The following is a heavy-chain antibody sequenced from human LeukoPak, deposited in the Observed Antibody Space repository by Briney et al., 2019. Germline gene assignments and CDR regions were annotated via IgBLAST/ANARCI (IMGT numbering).Heavy chain of an antibody. D-gene: IGHD3-16*01. CDR2: VHSSGDI. V-gene: IGHV4-61*02. CDR1: GVSITSGSYY. J-gene: IGHJ4*02. CDR3: ARGASPKDAVFFDS. Sequence: SETLSPSCSVSGVSITSGSYYWGWIRQSAGKGLEWIGRVHSSGDIYHNAAFRSRAAVSGDASKNQFSLQLNSVTAADTAVYYCARGASPKDAVFFDSSGQRDLITVSS.